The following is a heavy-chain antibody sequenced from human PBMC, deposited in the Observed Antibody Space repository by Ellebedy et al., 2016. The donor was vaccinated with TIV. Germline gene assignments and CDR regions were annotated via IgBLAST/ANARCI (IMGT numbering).Heavy chain of an antibody. D-gene: IGHD3-22*01. J-gene: IGHJ4*02. V-gene: IGHV4-34*01. CDR1: GGSFSGYY. Sequence: SETLSLTXAVYGGSFSGYYWSWIRQPPGKGLEWIGEINHSGSTNYNPSLKSRVTISVDTSKNQFSLKLSSVTAADTAVYYCARADRKPNMIPAVYYFDYWGQGTLVTVSS. CDR2: INHSGST. CDR3: ARADRKPNMIPAVYYFDY.